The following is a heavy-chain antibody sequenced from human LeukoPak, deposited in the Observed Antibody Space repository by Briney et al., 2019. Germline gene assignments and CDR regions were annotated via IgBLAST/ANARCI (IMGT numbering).Heavy chain of an antibody. V-gene: IGHV3-48*03. CDR3: ARGPNPYDYVWGSLFDY. CDR2: ISSSGSTI. J-gene: IGHJ4*02. CDR1: GFTFSSYA. Sequence: PGGSLRLSCAASGFTFSSYAMNWVRQAPGKGLEWVSYISSSGSTIYYADSVKGRFTISRDNAKNSLYLQMNSLRAEDTAVYYCARGPNPYDYVWGSLFDYWGQGTLVTVSS. D-gene: IGHD3-16*01.